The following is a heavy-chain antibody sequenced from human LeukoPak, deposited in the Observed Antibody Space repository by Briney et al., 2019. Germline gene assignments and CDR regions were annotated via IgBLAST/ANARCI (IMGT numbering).Heavy chain of an antibody. D-gene: IGHD6-13*01. CDR2: ISYDGSNK. Sequence: PGRSLRLSCAASGFTFSSYAMHWVRQAPGKGLEWVAVISYDGSNKYYADSVKGRFTISRDNSKNTLYLQMNSLRAEDTAVYYCASTIAAAGERYYYGMDVWGQGTTVTVSS. CDR1: GFTFSSYA. V-gene: IGHV3-30*04. J-gene: IGHJ6*02. CDR3: ASTIAAAGERYYYGMDV.